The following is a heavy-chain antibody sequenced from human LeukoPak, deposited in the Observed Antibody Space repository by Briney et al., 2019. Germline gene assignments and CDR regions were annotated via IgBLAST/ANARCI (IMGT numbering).Heavy chain of an antibody. Sequence: GGSLRLSCAASGFTVSSNYMSWVRQAPGKGLEGVSVIYSGGSTYYADSVKGRFTISRDNSKNTLYLQMNSLRAEDTAVYYCARVYDDYVWGSYLYFDYWGQGTLVTVSS. D-gene: IGHD3-16*02. CDR2: IYSGGST. J-gene: IGHJ4*02. CDR3: ARVYDDYVWGSYLYFDY. V-gene: IGHV3-66*01. CDR1: GFTVSSNY.